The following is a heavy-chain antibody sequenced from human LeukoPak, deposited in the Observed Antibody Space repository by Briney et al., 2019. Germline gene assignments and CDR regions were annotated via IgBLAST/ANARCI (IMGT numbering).Heavy chain of an antibody. CDR1: GFSFSSYA. D-gene: IGHD2/OR15-2a*01. J-gene: IGHJ5*02. Sequence: QPGGSLRLSCAASGFSFSSYAMSWVRQAPGRGLEWVSLISSSGDTVHYADSVKGRFTISRDNSKSTLYLQMNSLRAEDTAVYYCAKYVDGNSVTSGFDPWGQGTLVTVSS. CDR2: ISSSGDTV. CDR3: AKYVDGNSVTSGFDP. V-gene: IGHV3-23*01.